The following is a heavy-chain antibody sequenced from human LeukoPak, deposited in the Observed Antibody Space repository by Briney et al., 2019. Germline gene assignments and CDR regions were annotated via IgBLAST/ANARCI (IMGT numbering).Heavy chain of an antibody. CDR2: IYYSGST. D-gene: IGHD5-24*01. Sequence: SETLSLTCTVSGGSISGSSYYWGWIRQPPGKGLEWIGSIYYSGSTYYNPSLKSRVTISADTSKNQFSLKLSSVTAADTAVYYCARARGATIFQSAFDIWGQGTMVTVSS. V-gene: IGHV4-39*07. J-gene: IGHJ3*02. CDR3: ARARGATIFQSAFDI. CDR1: GGSISGSSYY.